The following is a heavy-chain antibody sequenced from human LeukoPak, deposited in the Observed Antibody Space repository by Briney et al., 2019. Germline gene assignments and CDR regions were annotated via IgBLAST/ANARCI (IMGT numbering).Heavy chain of an antibody. CDR3: ARDKGSGYYSLYYFDY. Sequence: ASVKVSCKASGYTFTGYYIHWVRQAPGQGLEWMGWINPNSGGTNYAQKFQGRVTMTRDTSISTAYMELSRLRSDDTAVYYCARDKGSGYYSLYYFDYWGQGTLVTVSS. V-gene: IGHV1-2*02. J-gene: IGHJ4*02. CDR2: INPNSGGT. D-gene: IGHD3-22*01. CDR1: GYTFTGYY.